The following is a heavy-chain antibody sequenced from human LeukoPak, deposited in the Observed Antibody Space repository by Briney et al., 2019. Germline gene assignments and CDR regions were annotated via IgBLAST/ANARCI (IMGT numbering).Heavy chain of an antibody. D-gene: IGHD1-26*01. CDR2: IYYSGST. CDR3: ARSREWELRLYYYYMDV. CDR1: GGSISSYY. V-gene: IGHV4-59*01. Sequence: SETLSLTCTVSGGSISSYYWSWIRQPPGKGLEWIGYIYYSGSTDYNPSLKSRVTISVDTSRNQFSLKLSSVTAADTAVYYCARSREWELRLYYYYMDVWGKGTTVTVSS. J-gene: IGHJ6*03.